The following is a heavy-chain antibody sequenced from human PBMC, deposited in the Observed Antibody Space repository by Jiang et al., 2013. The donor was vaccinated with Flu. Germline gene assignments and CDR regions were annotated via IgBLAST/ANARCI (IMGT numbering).Heavy chain of an antibody. CDR2: IYYSGST. CDR1: GGSISSSSYY. J-gene: IGHJ4*02. Sequence: LLKPSETLSLTCTVSGGSISSSSYYWGWIRQPPGKGLEWIGSIYYSGSTYYNPSLKSRVTISVDTSKNQFSLKLSSVTAADTAVYYCARHIPVRAYYFDYWGQGTLVTVSS. V-gene: IGHV4-39*07. CDR3: ARHIPVRAYYFDY. D-gene: IGHD3-10*01.